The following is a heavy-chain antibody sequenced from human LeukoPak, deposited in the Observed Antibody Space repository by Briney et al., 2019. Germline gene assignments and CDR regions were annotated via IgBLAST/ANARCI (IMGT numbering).Heavy chain of an antibody. CDR2: ISGSGGNT. V-gene: IGHV3-23*01. J-gene: IGHJ6*02. CDR3: AKGEDYYYYYGMDV. Sequence: GGSLRLSCAASGFTSSGYAMSWVRQAPGKGLEWISAISGSGGNTYYADSVKGRFTISRDNSKNTLYVQMNSLRAEDTAVYYCAKGEDYYYYYGMDVWGQGTTVTVSS. CDR1: GFTSSGYA.